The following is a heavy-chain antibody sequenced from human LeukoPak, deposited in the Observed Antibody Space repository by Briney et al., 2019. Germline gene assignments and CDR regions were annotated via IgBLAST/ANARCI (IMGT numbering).Heavy chain of an antibody. Sequence: SVKVSCKASGYTFTSYGISRVRQAPGQGLEWMGGIIPIFGTSNYAQKFQGRVTITADTPTTTAYMELSSLRSEDTAMYYCARNPRSPAKIAADGHKAYTDYYFDLWGRGTLVTVSS. J-gene: IGHJ2*01. CDR1: GYTFTSYG. D-gene: IGHD5-24*01. V-gene: IGHV1-69*06. CDR2: IIPIFGTS. CDR3: ARNPRSPAKIAADGHKAYTDYYFDL.